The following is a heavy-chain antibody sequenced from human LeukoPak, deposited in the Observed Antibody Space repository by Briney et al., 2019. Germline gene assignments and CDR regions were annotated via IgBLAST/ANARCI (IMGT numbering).Heavy chain of an antibody. V-gene: IGHV4-31*03. CDR3: AKYSSSLNWFDP. D-gene: IGHD6-13*01. CDR1: GGSISSGGYY. CDR2: IYYSGST. J-gene: IGHJ5*02. Sequence: SETLSLTCTVSGGSISSGGYYWSWIRQHPGKGLEWIGYIYYSGSTYYNPSLKSRVTISVDTSKNQFSLKLSSVTAADTAVYYCAKYSSSLNWFDPWGQGTLVTVSS.